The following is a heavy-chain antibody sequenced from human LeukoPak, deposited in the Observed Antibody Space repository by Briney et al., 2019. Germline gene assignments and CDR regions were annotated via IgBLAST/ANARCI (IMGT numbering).Heavy chain of an antibody. CDR1: GGTFSSYA. D-gene: IGHD2-2*01. CDR3: ARGGPDQPDYYYYYMDV. CDR2: IIPIFGTA. J-gene: IGHJ6*03. V-gene: IGHV1-69*05. Sequence: GASVKVSCKASGGTFSSYAISWVRQAPGQGLEWMGGIIPIFGTANYAQKFQGRVTIITDESTSTAYMELSSLRSEDTAVYYCARGGPDQPDYYYYYMDVWGKGTTVTVSS.